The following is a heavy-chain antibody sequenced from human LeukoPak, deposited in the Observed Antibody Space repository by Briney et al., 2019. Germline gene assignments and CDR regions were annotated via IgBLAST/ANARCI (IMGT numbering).Heavy chain of an antibody. CDR3: ARPSDYDILSGYDD. CDR2: INHSGST. Sequence: SETLSLTCTVSGSSIRTYTHWGWIRQPPGKGLEWIGEINHSGSTNYNPSLKSRVTISVDTSKNQFSLKLSSVTAADTAVYYCARPSDYDILSGYDDWGQGTLVTVSS. V-gene: IGHV4-38-2*02. J-gene: IGHJ4*02. CDR1: GSSIRTYTH. D-gene: IGHD3-9*01.